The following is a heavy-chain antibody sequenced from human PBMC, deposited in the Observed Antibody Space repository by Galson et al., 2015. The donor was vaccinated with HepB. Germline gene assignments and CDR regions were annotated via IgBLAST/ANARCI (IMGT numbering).Heavy chain of an antibody. CDR1: GYSFTSYW. CDR3: ASRLGPGRTEPWYYYYDMDV. D-gene: IGHD3-10*01. CDR2: IYPGDSDT. J-gene: IGHJ6*02. V-gene: IGHV5-51*01. Sequence: QSGAEVKKPGESLKISCKGSGYSFTSYWIGWVRQMPGKGLEWMGIIYPGDSDTRYSPSFQGQVTISADKSISTAYLQWSSLKASDTAMYYCASRLGPGRTEPWYYYYDMDVWGQGTTVTVSS.